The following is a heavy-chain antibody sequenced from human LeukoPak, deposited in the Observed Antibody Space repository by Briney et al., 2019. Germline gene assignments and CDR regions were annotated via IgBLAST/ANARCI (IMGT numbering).Heavy chain of an antibody. D-gene: IGHD2-21*02. CDR3: AESSVVTATSPPGY. Sequence: GGSLRLSCAASGFTFSSYAMSWVRQAPGKGLEWVSSISGGGGNTHYADSVKGRFTISRDNSKNTLYLQMNSLRAEDTAVYYCAESSVVTATSPPGYWGQGTLVTVSS. CDR1: GFTFSSYA. J-gene: IGHJ4*02. V-gene: IGHV3-23*01. CDR2: ISGGGGNT.